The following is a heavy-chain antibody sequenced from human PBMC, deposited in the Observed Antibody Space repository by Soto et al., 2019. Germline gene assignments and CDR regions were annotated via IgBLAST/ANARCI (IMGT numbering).Heavy chain of an antibody. CDR2: IYYSGST. CDR3: ARGEAAAGPAIVKYYFYYYGMDV. V-gene: IGHV4-31*03. D-gene: IGHD6-13*01. Sequence: QVQLQESGPGLVKPSQTLSLTCTVSGGSISSGGYYWSWIRKHPGKGLEWIGYIYYSGSTYYNPSLKSRVTISVDPSKNQFSLKLSYVTAADTAVYYCARGEAAAGPAIVKYYFYYYGMDVWGQGTTVTVSS. J-gene: IGHJ6*02. CDR1: GGSISSGGYY.